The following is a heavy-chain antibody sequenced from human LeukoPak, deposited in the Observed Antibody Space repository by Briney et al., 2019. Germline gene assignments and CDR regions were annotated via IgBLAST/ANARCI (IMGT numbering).Heavy chain of an antibody. D-gene: IGHD6-19*01. Sequence: PSETLSLTCAVYGGSFSGYYWSWIRQPPGKGLEWIGEINHSGSTNYNPSLKSRVTISVDTSKNQFSLKLSSVTAADTAVYYCARSRIAVAAYYFDCWGQGTLVTVSS. CDR1: GGSFSGYY. J-gene: IGHJ4*02. V-gene: IGHV4-34*01. CDR3: ARSRIAVAAYYFDC. CDR2: INHSGST.